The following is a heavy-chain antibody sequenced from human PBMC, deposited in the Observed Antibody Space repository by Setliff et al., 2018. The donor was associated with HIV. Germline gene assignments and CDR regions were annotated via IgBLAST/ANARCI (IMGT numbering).Heavy chain of an antibody. D-gene: IGHD3-3*01. Sequence: ASVKVSCKASGYTFTDYYIHWVRQAPGQGLEWMGRINPNNGGTNYAQNVQGRGTVTMDTSTSTAYMELMSLRSDDTAVYYCARGKTCLRFLDYWGQGTLVTVSS. J-gene: IGHJ4*02. V-gene: IGHV1-2*06. CDR3: ARGKTCLRFLDY. CDR1: GYTFTDYY. CDR2: INPNNGGT.